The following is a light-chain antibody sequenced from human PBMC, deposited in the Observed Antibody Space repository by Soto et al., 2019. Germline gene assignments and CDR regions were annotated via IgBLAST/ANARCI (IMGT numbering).Light chain of an antibody. CDR2: GAS. CDR1: QSVSSSY. Sequence: EIVLTQSPGTLSLSPGERATLSCRASQSVSSSYLAWYQQKPGQAPRLLMYGASDRATGTPGRFSGSGSGTDFTLTISGLEPEDSAVYYCQQFDDSVTFGQGTKVDIK. V-gene: IGKV3-20*01. J-gene: IGKJ1*01. CDR3: QQFDDSVT.